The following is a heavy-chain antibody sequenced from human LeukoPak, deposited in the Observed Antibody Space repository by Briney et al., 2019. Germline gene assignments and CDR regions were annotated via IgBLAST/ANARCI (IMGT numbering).Heavy chain of an antibody. CDR3: ARAEAAATLYYFDY. J-gene: IGHJ4*02. CDR2: IYHSGST. Sequence: PSETLSLTCTVSGYSISSGYYWGWIRQPPGKGLEWIGSIYHSGSTYYNPSLKSRVTISVDTSKNQFSLKLSSVTAADTAVYYCARAEAAATLYYFDYWGQGTLVTVSS. CDR1: GYSISSGYY. V-gene: IGHV4-38-2*02. D-gene: IGHD2-15*01.